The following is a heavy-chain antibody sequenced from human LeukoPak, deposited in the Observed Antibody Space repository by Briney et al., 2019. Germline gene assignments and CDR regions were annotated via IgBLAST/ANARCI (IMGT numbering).Heavy chain of an antibody. CDR3: ARQPFRYCSSTSCYVGHWFDP. D-gene: IGHD2-2*01. J-gene: IGHJ5*02. CDR2: IYHSGST. Sequence: SETLSLTCTVSGGPISSSSYYWGWIRQPPGKGLEWIGSIYHSGSTYYNPSLKSRVTISVDTSKNQFSLKLSSVTAADTAVYYCARQPFRYCSSTSCYVGHWFDPWGQGTLVTVSS. CDR1: GGPISSSSYY. V-gene: IGHV4-39*01.